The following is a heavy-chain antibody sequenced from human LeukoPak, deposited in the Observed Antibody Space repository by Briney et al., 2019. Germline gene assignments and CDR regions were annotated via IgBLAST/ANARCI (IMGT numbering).Heavy chain of an antibody. CDR3: ARGYGDYAWDAFDI. D-gene: IGHD4-17*01. CDR2: IYYSGST. V-gene: IGHV4-59*01. CDR1: GGSISSYY. J-gene: IGHJ3*02. Sequence: KPSETLSLTCTVSGGSISSYYWSWIRQPPGRGLEWIGYIYYSGSTNYNPSLKSRVTISVDTSKNQFSLKLSSVTAADTAVYYCARGYGDYAWDAFDIWDQGTMVTVSS.